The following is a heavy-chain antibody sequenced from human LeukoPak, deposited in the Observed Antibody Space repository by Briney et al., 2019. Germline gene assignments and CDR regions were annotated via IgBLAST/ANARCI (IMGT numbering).Heavy chain of an antibody. CDR1: GFTFSSYA. V-gene: IGHV3-30*04. D-gene: IGHD6-19*01. Sequence: GGSLRLSCAASGFTFSSYAMHWVRQAPGKGLEWVAVISYDGSNKYYADSVKGRFTISRDNSKNTLYLQMNSLRAEDTAVYYCARESSEAVAGWGQGTLVTVSS. J-gene: IGHJ4*02. CDR2: ISYDGSNK. CDR3: ARESSEAVAG.